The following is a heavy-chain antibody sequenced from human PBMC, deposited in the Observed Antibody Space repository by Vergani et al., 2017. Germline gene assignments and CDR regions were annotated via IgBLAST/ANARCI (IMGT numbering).Heavy chain of an antibody. CDR1: GYTFTSYG. Sequence: QVQLVQSGAEVKKPGASVKVSCKASGYTFTSYGISWVRQAPGQGLEWMGWINPNSGGTNYAQKFQGRVTMTRDTSISTAYMELSRLRSDDTAVYYCARLLRYFDWSPDYWGQGTLVTVSS. D-gene: IGHD3-9*01. CDR2: INPNSGGT. J-gene: IGHJ4*02. CDR3: ARLLRYFDWSPDY. V-gene: IGHV1-2*02.